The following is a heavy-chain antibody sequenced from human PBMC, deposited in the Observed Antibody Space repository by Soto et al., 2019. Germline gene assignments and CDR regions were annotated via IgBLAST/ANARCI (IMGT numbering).Heavy chain of an antibody. D-gene: IGHD3-10*01. J-gene: IGHJ4*02. V-gene: IGHV5-51*01. CDR2: IYPGDSDT. CDR3: AGQMFPLFGESYYFDY. Sequence: GESLKISCKGSGYSFTSYWIGWVRQMPGKGLEWMGIIYPGDSDTRYSPSFQGQVTISADKSISTAYLQWSSLKASDTAMYYCAGQMFPLFGESYYFDYWGQGTLVTVSS. CDR1: GYSFTSYW.